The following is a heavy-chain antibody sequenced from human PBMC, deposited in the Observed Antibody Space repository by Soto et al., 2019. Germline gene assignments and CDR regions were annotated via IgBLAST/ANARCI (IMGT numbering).Heavy chain of an antibody. CDR2: FDPEDGET. CDR1: GYTLPELS. V-gene: IGHV1-24*01. D-gene: IGHD2-15*01. CDR3: ATGLYCSGGSCYKVVRAFDI. Sequence: ASVKVSCKVSGYTLPELSMHWVRQAPGKGLEWMGGFDPEDGETIYAQKFQGRVTMTEDTSTDTAYMELSSLRSEDTAVYYCATGLYCSGGSCYKVVRAFDIWGQGTMVNVSS. J-gene: IGHJ3*02.